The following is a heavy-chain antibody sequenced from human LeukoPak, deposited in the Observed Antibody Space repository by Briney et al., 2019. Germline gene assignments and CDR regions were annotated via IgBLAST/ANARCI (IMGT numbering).Heavy chain of an antibody. CDR2: INPNSGGT. D-gene: IGHD3-3*01. Sequence: ASVKVSCKASGYTFTGYYMHWVRQAPGQGLEWMGWINPNSGGTNYAQKFQGRVTMTRDTSISTAYMELSRLRSDDTAVYYCARDYPIFGVVIIETGWFDPWGQGTLVTVSS. J-gene: IGHJ5*02. V-gene: IGHV1-2*02. CDR3: ARDYPIFGVVIIETGWFDP. CDR1: GYTFTGYY.